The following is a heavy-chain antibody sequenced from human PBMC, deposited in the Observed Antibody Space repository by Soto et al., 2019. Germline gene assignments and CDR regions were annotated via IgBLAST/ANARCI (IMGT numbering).Heavy chain of an antibody. J-gene: IGHJ4*02. CDR2: ISAYNDNT. Sequence: ASVKVSCTASGYTFISYGISWVRQAPGQGLEWMGWISAYNDNTNYAQNLQGRVAMTTDTSTSTAYMELRSLRSDDTAVYYCARADSVTPVNFGCWGQGTLVTVS. V-gene: IGHV1-18*04. CDR1: GYTFISYG. D-gene: IGHD4-17*01. CDR3: ARADSVTPVNFGC.